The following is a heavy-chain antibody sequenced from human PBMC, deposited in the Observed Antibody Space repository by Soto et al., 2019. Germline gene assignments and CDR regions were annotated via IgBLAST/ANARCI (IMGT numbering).Heavy chain of an antibody. Sequence: ASVKVSCKASGYTFTSYYMHWVRQAPGQGLEWMGIINPSGGSTSYAQKFQGRVTMTRDTSTSTVYMELSSLRSEDTAVYYCARDLLVFWGGYCPPGYWGQGTLGTV. CDR2: INPSGGST. D-gene: IGHD3-3*01. CDR1: GYTFTSYY. J-gene: IGHJ4*02. CDR3: ARDLLVFWGGYCPPGY. V-gene: IGHV1-46*01.